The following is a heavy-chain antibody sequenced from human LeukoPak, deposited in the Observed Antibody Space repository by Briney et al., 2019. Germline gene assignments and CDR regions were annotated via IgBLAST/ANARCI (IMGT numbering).Heavy chain of an antibody. CDR3: AKNGGSQCYSHLDS. Sequence: GGSLRLSCAASGFTFSSYAMSWVRQTPGKGLEWVSAVSGSGGSTDYADSVKGRFTISRDNSKNTLYLQMNSLRVEDTAVYYCAKNGGSQCYSHLDSWGQGTLVTVSS. D-gene: IGHD2-15*01. CDR1: GFTFSSYA. J-gene: IGHJ4*02. V-gene: IGHV3-23*01. CDR2: VSGSGGST.